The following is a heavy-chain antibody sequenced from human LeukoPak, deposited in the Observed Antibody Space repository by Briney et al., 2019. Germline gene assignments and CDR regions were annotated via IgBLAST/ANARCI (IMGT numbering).Heavy chain of an antibody. CDR2: INSDGSST. J-gene: IGHJ4*02. V-gene: IGHV3-74*01. CDR3: EMGQYGAPPSGFDY. D-gene: IGHD1-26*01. CDR1: AFTFSSWW. Sequence: GGSLRLSCVASAFTFSSWWMHGVRQAPGKGLVWVSRINSDGSSTSYADSVKGRFTISRDNAKNTLYLQMNSLRAEDTAVYDCEMGQYGAPPSGFDYWGQGTLVTVSS.